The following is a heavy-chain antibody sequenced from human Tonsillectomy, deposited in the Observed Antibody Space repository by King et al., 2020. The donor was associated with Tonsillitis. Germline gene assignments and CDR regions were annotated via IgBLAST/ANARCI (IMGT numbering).Heavy chain of an antibody. V-gene: IGHV4-30-2*01. J-gene: IGHJ5*02. CDR3: ARALGYCSGGSCPSNWFDP. Sequence: QLQESGSGLVKPSQTLSLTCAVSGGSISSGGYSWRWIRQPPGKGLEWIGYIYHSGSTYYNPSLKSRVTISVDRSKNQFSLKLSSVTAADTAVYYCARALGYCSGGSCPSNWFDPWGQGTLVTVSS. CDR2: IYHSGST. D-gene: IGHD2-15*01. CDR1: GGSISSGGYS.